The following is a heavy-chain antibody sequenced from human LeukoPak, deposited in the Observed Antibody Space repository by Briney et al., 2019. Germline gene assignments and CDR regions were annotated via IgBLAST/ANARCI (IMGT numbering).Heavy chain of an antibody. V-gene: IGHV4-61*01. D-gene: IGHD3-22*01. CDR2: IDYSGST. CDR3: ARDRRGYYDSSGYFDY. CDR1: GDSVSSDSYY. Sequence: PSETLSLTCTVSGDSVSSDSYYWSWLRQPPGKGLEWIAYIDYSGSTKYNPSLKSRVTITLDTSKNQFSLKLSSVTAADTAVYYCARDRRGYYDSSGYFDYWGQGTLVTVSS. J-gene: IGHJ4*02.